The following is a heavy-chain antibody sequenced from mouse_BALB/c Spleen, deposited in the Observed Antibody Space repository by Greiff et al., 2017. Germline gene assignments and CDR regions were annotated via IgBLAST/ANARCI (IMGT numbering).Heavy chain of an antibody. Sequence: EVKVVESGGGLVQPGGSLKLSCAASGFTFSSYGMSWVRQTPDKRLELVATINSNGGSTYYPDSVKGRFTISRDNAKNTLYLQMSSLKSEDTAMYYCARGTTAGAMDYWGQGTSVTVSS. J-gene: IGHJ4*01. CDR1: GFTFSSYG. V-gene: IGHV5-6-3*01. CDR2: INSNGGST. CDR3: ARGTTAGAMDY. D-gene: IGHD1-2*01.